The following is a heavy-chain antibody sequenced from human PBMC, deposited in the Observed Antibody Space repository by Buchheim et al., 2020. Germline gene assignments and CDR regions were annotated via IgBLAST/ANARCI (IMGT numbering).Heavy chain of an antibody. V-gene: IGHV4-31*03. D-gene: IGHD3-10*01. CDR2: MYNSGST. Sequence: QVQLQESGPGLVKPSQTLSLTCTVSGDSMERGGFYWNWIRQHPGMGLEFIGYMYNSGSTYFNPSLRSRVTISADTSKYQFSLKLSSVTAADTAVYFCARGTPRYYFDFWGQGTL. J-gene: IGHJ4*02. CDR1: GDSMERGGFY. CDR3: ARGTPRYYFDF.